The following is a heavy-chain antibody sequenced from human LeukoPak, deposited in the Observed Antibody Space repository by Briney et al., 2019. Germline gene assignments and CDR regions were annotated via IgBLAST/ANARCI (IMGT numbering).Heavy chain of an antibody. J-gene: IGHJ5*02. CDR3: VREAAPARITMIASHL. CDR1: GGYFSGYY. Sequence: PSETLSPTCAVYGGYFSGYYWRWIRQLPGKGLEWIGEINHSGSTNYNPSLKSRVTISVDTSKNQFSLKLSSVTAADTAVYYCVREAAPARITMIASHLWGQGTLVTVSS. D-gene: IGHD3-22*01. V-gene: IGHV4-34*01. CDR2: INHSGST.